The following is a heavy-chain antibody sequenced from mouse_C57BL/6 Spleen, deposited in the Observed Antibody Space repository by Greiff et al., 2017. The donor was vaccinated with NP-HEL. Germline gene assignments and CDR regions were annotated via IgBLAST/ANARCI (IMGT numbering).Heavy chain of an antibody. J-gene: IGHJ3*01. V-gene: IGHV1-61*01. Sequence: QVQLQQPGAELVRPGSSVKLSCKASGYTFTSYWMDWVKQRPGQGLEWIGNIYPSDSETHYNQKFKDKATLTVDKSSSTAYMQLSSLTSEVYAVYYCAREGHYYGSSYPFAYWGQGTLVTVSA. D-gene: IGHD1-1*01. CDR1: GYTFTSYW. CDR3: AREGHYYGSSYPFAY. CDR2: IYPSDSET.